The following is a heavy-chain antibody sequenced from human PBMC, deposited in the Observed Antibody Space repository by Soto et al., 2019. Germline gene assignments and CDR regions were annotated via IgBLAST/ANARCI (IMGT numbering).Heavy chain of an antibody. CDR2: IYYTGST. Sequence: PSETLSLTCTVSGGSISSYYWSWIRQPPGKGLEWIGYIYYTGSTNYNPSLKSRVTMSVDTSKNQFSLQLSSVTAADTAVYYCVRGGDSSTWYLFDSWGQGTLVTVSS. CDR3: VRGGDSSTWYLFDS. V-gene: IGHV4-59*01. CDR1: GGSISSYY. D-gene: IGHD2-2*01. J-gene: IGHJ4*02.